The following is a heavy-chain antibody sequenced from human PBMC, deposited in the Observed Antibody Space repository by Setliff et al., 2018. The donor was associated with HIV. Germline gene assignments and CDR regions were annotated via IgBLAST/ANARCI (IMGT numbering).Heavy chain of an antibody. Sequence: GASVKVSCKASGYTVTTYGISWVRQAPGQGLEWMGWFNTETRNPMYAQAFKGRLVFSLDTSVSTAYLQINSLKPGDTAVYYCAADTRFGDTTFDYWGQGALVTVSS. CDR2: FNTETRNP. V-gene: IGHV7-4-1*02. CDR1: GYTVTTYG. D-gene: IGHD4-17*01. CDR3: AADTRFGDTTFDY. J-gene: IGHJ4*02.